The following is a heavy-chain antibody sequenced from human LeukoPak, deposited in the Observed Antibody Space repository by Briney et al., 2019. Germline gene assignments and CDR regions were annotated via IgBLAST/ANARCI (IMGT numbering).Heavy chain of an antibody. Sequence: PGGSLRLSCAASGFTFDDYAMHWVRQAPGKGLEWVSLISGDGGSTYYADSVKGRFTISRDNSKNSLYLQMNSLRTEDTALYYCAKDITYYDSSGAADYWGQGTLVTVPS. D-gene: IGHD3-22*01. V-gene: IGHV3-43*02. CDR3: AKDITYYDSSGAADY. CDR1: GFTFDDYA. J-gene: IGHJ4*02. CDR2: ISGDGGST.